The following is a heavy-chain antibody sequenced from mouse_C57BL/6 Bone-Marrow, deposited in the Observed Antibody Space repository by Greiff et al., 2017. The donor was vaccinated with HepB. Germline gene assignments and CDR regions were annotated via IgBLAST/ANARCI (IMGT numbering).Heavy chain of an antibody. CDR2: INPYNGGT. CDR1: GYTFTDYY. D-gene: IGHD1-1*01. J-gene: IGHJ3*01. Sequence: VQLQQSGPVLVKPGASVKMSCKASGYTFTDYYMNWVKQSHGKSLEWIGVINPYNGGTSYNQKFKGKATLTVDKSSSTAYMELNSLTSEDSAVYYCASSPPFITTVVAEGFAYWGQGTLVTGSA. CDR3: ASSPPFITTVVAEGFAY. V-gene: IGHV1-19*01.